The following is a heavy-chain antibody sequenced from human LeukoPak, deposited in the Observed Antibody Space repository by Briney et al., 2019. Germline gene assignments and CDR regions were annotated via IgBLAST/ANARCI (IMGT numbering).Heavy chain of an antibody. CDR3: ARDYYYDSSGYYGVH. CDR1: GFTFSSYA. V-gene: IGHV3-33*08. Sequence: GGSLRLSCAASGFTFSSYAMSWVRQAPGKGLEWVAVIWYDGSNKYYADSVKGRFTISRDNSKNTLYLQMNSLRAEDTAVYYCARDYYYDSSGYYGVHWGQGTLVTVSS. D-gene: IGHD3-22*01. J-gene: IGHJ4*02. CDR2: IWYDGSNK.